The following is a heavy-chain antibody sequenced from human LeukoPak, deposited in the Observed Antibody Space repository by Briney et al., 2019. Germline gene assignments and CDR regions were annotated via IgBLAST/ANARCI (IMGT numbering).Heavy chain of an antibody. J-gene: IGHJ4*02. D-gene: IGHD6-6*01. CDR3: ARDRASSSRDPDY. V-gene: IGHV1-2*02. Sequence: ASVKVSCKASGYTFTSYGINWVRQAPGQGLEWMGWINPNSGGTNYAQKFQGRVTMTRDTSISTAYMELSRLRSDDTAVYYCARDRASSSRDPDYWGQGTLVTVSS. CDR2: INPNSGGT. CDR1: GYTFTSYG.